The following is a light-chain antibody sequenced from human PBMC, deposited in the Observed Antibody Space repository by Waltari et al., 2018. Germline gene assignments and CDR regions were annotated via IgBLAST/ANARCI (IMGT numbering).Light chain of an antibody. CDR2: GAA. CDR1: QSVSSSY. CDR3: QQYGSSPWT. J-gene: IGKJ1*01. V-gene: IGKV3-20*01. Sequence: EIVLTQSPGTLSLSPGERATLSCRASQSVSSSYLAWYQQKTGQAPRLPLYGAASRATGIPDRVSGSGSGTDFTISISRLEPEDFAVYYCQQYGSSPWTFGQGTKVEIK.